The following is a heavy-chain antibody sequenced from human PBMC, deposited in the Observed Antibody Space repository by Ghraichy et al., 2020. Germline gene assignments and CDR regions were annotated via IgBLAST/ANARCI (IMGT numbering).Heavy chain of an antibody. J-gene: IGHJ6*02. CDR3: ARWPPTVTVDYYGMDV. D-gene: IGHD4-17*01. V-gene: IGHV3-66*02. Sequence: GGSLRLSCAASGFTVSSNYMSWVRQAPGKGLEWVSVIYSGGSTYYADSVKGRFTISRDNSKNTLYLQMNSLRAEDTAVYYCARWPPTVTVDYYGMDVWGQGTTVTVSS. CDR2: IYSGGST. CDR1: GFTVSSNY.